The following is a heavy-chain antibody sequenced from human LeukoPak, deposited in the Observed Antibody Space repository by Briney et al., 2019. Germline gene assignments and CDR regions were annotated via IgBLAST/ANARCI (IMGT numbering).Heavy chain of an antibody. CDR3: VRLGIAVPRDAFDI. D-gene: IGHD6-19*01. J-gene: IGHJ3*02. CDR2: IYHSGST. V-gene: IGHV4-4*02. Sequence: SGTLSLTCAVSGGSINIDNWWSWVRQPPGKGLEWIGEIYHSGSTNYNPSLKSRVTMSVDKSKNHFSLNLSSVTAADTAVYYCVRLGIAVPRDAFDIWGQGTMVTVSS. CDR1: GGSINIDNW.